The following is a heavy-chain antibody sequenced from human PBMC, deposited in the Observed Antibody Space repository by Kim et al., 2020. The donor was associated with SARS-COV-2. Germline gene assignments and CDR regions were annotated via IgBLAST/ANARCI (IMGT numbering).Heavy chain of an antibody. V-gene: IGHV4-31*03. CDR1: GGSISSGGYY. CDR2: IYYSGST. Sequence: SETLSLTCTVSGGSISSGGYYWSWIRQHPGKGLEWIGYIYYSGSTYYNPSLKSRVTISVDTSKNQFSLKLSSVTAADTAVYYCARAPRFVVVVAATPGYFDYWGQGTLVTVSS. CDR3: ARAPRFVVVVAATPGYFDY. D-gene: IGHD2-15*01. J-gene: IGHJ4*02.